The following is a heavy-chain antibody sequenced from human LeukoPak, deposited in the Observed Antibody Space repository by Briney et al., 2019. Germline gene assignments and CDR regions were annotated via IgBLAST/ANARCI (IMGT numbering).Heavy chain of an antibody. Sequence: PGGSLRLSCAASGFTFSSYWMSWVRQAPGKGLEWVANINQDGSEKYYVDSVKGRFAISRDNAKNSLYLQMNSLRAEDTAVYYCATFDGYCTGTSCYSRGYFDYWGQGTLVTVSS. D-gene: IGHD2-15*01. CDR3: ATFDGYCTGTSCYSRGYFDY. CDR2: INQDGSEK. V-gene: IGHV3-7*01. CDR1: GFTFSSYW. J-gene: IGHJ4*02.